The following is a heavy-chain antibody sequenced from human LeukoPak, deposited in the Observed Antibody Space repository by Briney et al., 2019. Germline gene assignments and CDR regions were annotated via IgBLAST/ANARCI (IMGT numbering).Heavy chain of an antibody. V-gene: IGHV1-18*01. Sequence: GASVTVSCKASGYTFTSDGISWVRQAPGQGLEWMGWISAYNGNRNYAQKVEGRVTMTTDTSTNTAYMELRSLRSDDTALYYCARDSSSWYTDYWGQGTLVTVSS. CDR2: ISAYNGNR. D-gene: IGHD6-13*01. CDR1: GYTFTSDG. CDR3: ARDSSSWYTDY. J-gene: IGHJ4*02.